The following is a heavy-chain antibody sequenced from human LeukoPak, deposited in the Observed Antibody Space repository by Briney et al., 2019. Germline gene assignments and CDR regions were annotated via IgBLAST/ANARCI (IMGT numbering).Heavy chain of an antibody. J-gene: IGHJ4*02. CDR3: ARSGYDSRSYYYDSSY. CDR1: TYNFDIYG. CDR2: ISTHKEKT. Sequence: GASVKVSCKTSTYNFDIYGITWVRQAPGQGLEWMGWISTHKEKTQYAQNFQGRVTMTRDTSTDTVYMELTNLRSDDTAVYYCARSGYDSRSYYYDSSYWGQGTLVTVSS. V-gene: IGHV1-18*01. D-gene: IGHD3-22*01.